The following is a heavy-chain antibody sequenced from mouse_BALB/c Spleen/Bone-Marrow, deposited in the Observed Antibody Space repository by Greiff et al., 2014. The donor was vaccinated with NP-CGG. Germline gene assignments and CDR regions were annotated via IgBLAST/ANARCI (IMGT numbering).Heavy chain of an antibody. CDR2: IYPYNDGT. CDR1: GYTFTSYV. J-gene: IGHJ1*01. V-gene: IGHV1-14*01. D-gene: IGHD1-1*01. CDR3: ARGGYYGTSLYWYFDV. Sequence: VQLQQSGPELVKPGASVKMSCKASGYTFTSYVIHWVKQKPGQGLEWIGYIYPYNDGTKYNEKFKGKATLTSDKSSSTAYMELSSLTSEDAAVYYCARGGYYGTSLYWYFDVWGAGTTVTVSS.